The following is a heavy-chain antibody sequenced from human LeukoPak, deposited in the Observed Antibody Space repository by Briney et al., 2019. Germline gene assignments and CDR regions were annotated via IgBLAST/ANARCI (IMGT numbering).Heavy chain of an antibody. CDR3: ASGLDDYSKYWYFDL. CDR1: GGSFSGYY. Sequence: SETLSLTCAVYGGSFSGYYWSWIRQPPGKGLEWIGEINHSGSTNYNPSLKSRVTISVDTSKNQFSLKLSSVTAADTAVYYCASGLDDYSKYWYFDLWGRGTLVTVSS. D-gene: IGHD4-11*01. V-gene: IGHV4-34*01. CDR2: INHSGST. J-gene: IGHJ2*01.